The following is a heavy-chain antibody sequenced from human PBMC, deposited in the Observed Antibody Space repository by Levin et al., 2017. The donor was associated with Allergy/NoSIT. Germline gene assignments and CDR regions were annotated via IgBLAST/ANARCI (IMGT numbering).Heavy chain of an antibody. CDR2: IYSGGSI. D-gene: IGHD2-2*01. Sequence: ETLSLTCAASGLTVSSNYMNWVRQAPGKGLEWVSIIYSGGSIYYADSVKGRFTISRDNSKNTLYLQMNSLRAEDTAMYYCARDRGSATEAFDIWGQGTMVTVSS. CDR3: ARDRGSATEAFDI. V-gene: IGHV3-53*01. CDR1: GLTVSSNY. J-gene: IGHJ3*02.